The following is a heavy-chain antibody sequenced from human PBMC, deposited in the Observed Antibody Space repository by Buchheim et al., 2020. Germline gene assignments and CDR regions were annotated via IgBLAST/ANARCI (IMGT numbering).Heavy chain of an antibody. CDR1: GFTFSSYS. J-gene: IGHJ6*02. CDR3: AREMVRDYGGPYYYYYGMDV. D-gene: IGHD4-23*01. V-gene: IGHV3-21*01. CDR2: ISSSSSYI. Sequence: EVQLVESGGGLVKPGGSLRLSCAASGFTFSSYSMNWVRQAPGKGLEWVSSISSSSSYIYYADSVKGRFTISRDNAKNSLYLQMNSLRAEDTAVYYCAREMVRDYGGPYYYYYGMDVWGQGTT.